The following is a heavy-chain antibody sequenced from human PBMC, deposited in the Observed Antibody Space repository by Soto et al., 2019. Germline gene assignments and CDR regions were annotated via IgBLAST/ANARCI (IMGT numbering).Heavy chain of an antibody. Sequence: EGQLVESGGGLVQPGGSLRLSCLGPGLTFSDHYMDWVRQAPGMGLEWVARKRNKVNGDTTEYAASVKGRFTISRDDSENSLYLEINSLRSEDTALYYCTITFGGVLRFWGQGTLVTVSS. CDR3: TITFGGVLRF. V-gene: IGHV3-72*01. CDR2: KRNKVNGDTT. CDR1: GLTFSDHY. J-gene: IGHJ4*02. D-gene: IGHD3-16*01.